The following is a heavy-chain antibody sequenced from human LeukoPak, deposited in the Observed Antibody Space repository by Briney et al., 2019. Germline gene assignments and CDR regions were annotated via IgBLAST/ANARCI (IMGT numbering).Heavy chain of an antibody. CDR1: GFTFSSYG. CDR2: IWYDGSNK. J-gene: IGHJ5*02. V-gene: IGHV3-33*06. CDR3: AKDPDLGLAIFGVVNCFDP. D-gene: IGHD3-3*01. Sequence: GGSLRLSCAASGFTFSSYGMHWVRQAPGKGLEWVAVIWYDGSNKYYADSVKGRFTISRDNSKNTLYLQMNSLRAEDMAVYYCAKDPDLGLAIFGVVNCFDPWGQGTLVTVSS.